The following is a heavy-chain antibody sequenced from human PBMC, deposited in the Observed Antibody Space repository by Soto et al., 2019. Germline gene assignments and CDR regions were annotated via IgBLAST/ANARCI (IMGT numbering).Heavy chain of an antibody. D-gene: IGHD3-9*01. CDR1: GGSISSYY. CDR3: AIVYYDILTGYYYWFDP. Sequence: PSESLSLTCTVSGGSISSYYWSWIRQPPGKGLEWIGYIYYSGSTNYNPSLKIRVTISVDTSKNQFSLKLSSVTAADTAVYYCAIVYYDILTGYYYWFDPWGQGTLVTVSS. CDR2: IYYSGST. J-gene: IGHJ5*02. V-gene: IGHV4-59*01.